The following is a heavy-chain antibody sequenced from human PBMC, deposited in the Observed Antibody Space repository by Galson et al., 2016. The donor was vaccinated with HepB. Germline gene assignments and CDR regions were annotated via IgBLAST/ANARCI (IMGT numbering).Heavy chain of an antibody. CDR3: ARSYLLGRGFGS. V-gene: IGHV6-1*01. CDR1: GDSVSSNSAG. D-gene: IGHD7-27*01. J-gene: IGHJ4*02. CDR2: TYYRSQWRF. Sequence: CAISGDSVSSNSAGWYWIRQSPSRGLEWLGRTYYRSQWRFDYAESVKSRITINPDTSKNQFSLHLNSVTPEDTAIYYCARSYLLGRGFGSWGQGTLVTVSS.